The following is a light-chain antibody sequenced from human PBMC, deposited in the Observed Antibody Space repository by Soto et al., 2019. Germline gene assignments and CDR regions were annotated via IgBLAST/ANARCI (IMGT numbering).Light chain of an antibody. J-gene: IGKJ2*01. V-gene: IGKV1-5*03. CDR2: KAS. Sequence: DIRMTQSPSTLSASVVDRVTITCRSSQSIRSWLAWYQQKPGKAPKLLIYKASSIESRVPTRFSGSGSGTEFTLTISSPQPDDFAPDFCHQYNSDSPDTFGQGTKLEIK. CDR3: HQYNSDSPDT. CDR1: QSIRSW.